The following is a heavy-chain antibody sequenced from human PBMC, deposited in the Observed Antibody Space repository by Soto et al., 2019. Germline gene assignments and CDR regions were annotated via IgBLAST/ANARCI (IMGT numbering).Heavy chain of an antibody. CDR1: SGSFSGYY. Sequence: PSETLSLTCAVYSGSFSGYYYSWIRQPPVGVLEWIGEITHGGTTTYSPSLKSLVTMSLETSKNQFSLNMTSVTAAGPGVYYCGRGKTPFAGGRGTGVP. CDR3: GRGKTPFA. CDR2: ITHGGTT. J-gene: IGHJ4*02. V-gene: IGHV4-34*01.